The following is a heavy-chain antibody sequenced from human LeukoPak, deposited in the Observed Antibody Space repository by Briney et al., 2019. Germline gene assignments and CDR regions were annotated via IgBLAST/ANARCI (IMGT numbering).Heavy chain of an antibody. V-gene: IGHV3-66*01. CDR1: GFTVSSNY. D-gene: IGHD3-22*01. CDR3: AKDRVLDYYDISEMDY. CDR2: IYGGSRT. J-gene: IGHJ4*02. Sequence: GGSLRLSCAASGFTVSSNYMSWVRQAPGKGLEWVSVIYGGSRTLYSDSVKGRFTISRDISKNIVSLQMNSLRAEDTAIYYCAKDRVLDYYDISEMDYWGQGTLVTVSS.